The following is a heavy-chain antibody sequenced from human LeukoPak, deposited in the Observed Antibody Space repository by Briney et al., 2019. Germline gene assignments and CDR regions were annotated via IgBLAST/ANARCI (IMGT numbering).Heavy chain of an antibody. J-gene: IGHJ4*02. V-gene: IGHV3-73*01. CDR2: IRSKANSYAT. CDR3: TRRDCSGGSCYLDY. CDR1: GFTFSGSA. D-gene: IGHD2-15*01. Sequence: GGSLKLSCAASGFTFSGSAMHWVRQASGKGLEWVGRIRSKANSYATAYAASVKGRFTNSRDDSKNTAYLQMNSLKTEDTAVYYCTRRDCSGGSCYLDYWGQGTLVTVSS.